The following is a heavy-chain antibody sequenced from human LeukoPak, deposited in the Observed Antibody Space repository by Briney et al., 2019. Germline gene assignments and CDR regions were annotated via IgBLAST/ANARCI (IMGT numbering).Heavy chain of an antibody. CDR3: ATGQQWLPYFYYYMDV. J-gene: IGHJ6*03. CDR1: GGSISSSSYY. CDR2: INYSGST. Sequence: PSETLSLTCTVSGGSISSSSYYWSWIRQSPGKGLEWIAYINYSGSTNYSPSLKSRVTISVDTSKNQFSLKLSSVTAADTAVYYCATGQQWLPYFYYYMDVWGKGTTVTISS. D-gene: IGHD6-19*01. V-gene: IGHV4-61*01.